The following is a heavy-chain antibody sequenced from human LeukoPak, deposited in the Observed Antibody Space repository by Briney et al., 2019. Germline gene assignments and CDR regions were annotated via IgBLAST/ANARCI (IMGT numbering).Heavy chain of an antibody. V-gene: IGHV3-7*01. CDR2: IKQDGSEK. CDR1: GFTFSSYW. J-gene: IGHJ6*02. D-gene: IGHD3-10*01. Sequence: PGGSLRLSCAASGFTFSSYWMSWVRQAPGKGLEWVANIKQDGSEKYYVDSVKGRFTISRDNAKNSLYLQMNSLRAEDTAVYYCARDNYYGSGSYFGANYYYYGMDVWGQGTTVTVSS. CDR3: ARDNYYGSGSYFGANYYYYGMDV.